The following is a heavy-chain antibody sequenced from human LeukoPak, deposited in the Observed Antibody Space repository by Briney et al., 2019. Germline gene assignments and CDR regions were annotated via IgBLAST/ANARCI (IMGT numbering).Heavy chain of an antibody. V-gene: IGHV3-23*01. CDR2: ISCSGGNT. Sequence: GGALRLSCASAGCTFISCAMSWVRQPPGKELEWVSRISCSGGNTYYADSVKGRFTISRDNSKNTLYVQMNSLRDEDTAVYYCARDWPSEWQQLPDYDAVDIWGQGTMVTVSS. CDR1: GCTFISCA. J-gene: IGHJ3*02. CDR3: ARDWPSEWQQLPDYDAVDI. D-gene: IGHD6-13*01.